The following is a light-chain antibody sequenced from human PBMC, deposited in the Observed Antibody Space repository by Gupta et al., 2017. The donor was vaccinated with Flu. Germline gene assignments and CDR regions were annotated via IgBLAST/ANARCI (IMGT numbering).Light chain of an antibody. V-gene: IGKV2-28*01. CDR3: MQALQTPYS. J-gene: IGKJ2*03. Sequence: DIVMTQSPLSLPVTPGEPASISCRSSQSLLHSNGYNYLDWYLRKPGQSPQLLIYLGSNRASGVPDRFSGSGSGTDFTLKISRVEAEDVGVSYCMQALQTPYSFGQGTKLEIK. CDR1: QSLLHSNGYNY. CDR2: LGS.